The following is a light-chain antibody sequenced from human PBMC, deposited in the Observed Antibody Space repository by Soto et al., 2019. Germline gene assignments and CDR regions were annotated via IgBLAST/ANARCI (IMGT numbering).Light chain of an antibody. J-gene: IGKJ1*01. Sequence: DIQMTPSPSTLSASVGDRVNITCRASQSISSWLAWYQQKPGKAPKLLIYKASSLESGVPSRFSGSGSGTEFTLTISSLQPDDFATYYCQKYNSYSWTFGQGTKV. V-gene: IGKV1-5*03. CDR2: KAS. CDR3: QKYNSYSWT. CDR1: QSISSW.